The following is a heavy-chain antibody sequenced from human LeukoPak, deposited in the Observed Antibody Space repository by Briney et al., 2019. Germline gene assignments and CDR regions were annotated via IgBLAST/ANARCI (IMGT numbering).Heavy chain of an antibody. D-gene: IGHD3-22*01. J-gene: IGHJ4*02. CDR1: GYTFSSFS. V-gene: IGHV3-21*01. Sequence: PGGSLRLSCVASGYTFSSFSIIWVRQAPGKGLEWVSSISVRSNYIYYADSVRGRFSISRDDARNSLYLQMDSLRGDDTAVYYCVRLRRNYDSSGYYYYYDYWGQGTLVTVTS. CDR3: VRLRRNYDSSGYYYYYDY. CDR2: ISVRSNYI.